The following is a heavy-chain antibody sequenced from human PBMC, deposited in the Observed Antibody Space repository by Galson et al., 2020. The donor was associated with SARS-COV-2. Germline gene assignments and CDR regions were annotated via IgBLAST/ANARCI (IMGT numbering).Heavy chain of an antibody. V-gene: IGHV2-70*01. CDR3: ARIVVEQQLVHDYYYGMDV. D-gene: IGHD6-13*01. J-gene: IGHJ6*02. Sequence: SGPTLVKHTQTLTLTCTFSGFSLNTSGLCVSWIRQPPGKALEWLALIDWDDDKYYSTSLKTRLTISKDTSKNQVVLTMTNMDPVDTATYYCARIVVEQQLVHDYYYGMDVWGQGTTVTVSS. CDR2: IDWDDDK. CDR1: GFSLNTSGLC.